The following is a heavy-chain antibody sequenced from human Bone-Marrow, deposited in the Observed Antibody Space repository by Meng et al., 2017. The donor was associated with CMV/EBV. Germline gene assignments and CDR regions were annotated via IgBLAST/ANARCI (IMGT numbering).Heavy chain of an antibody. D-gene: IGHD6-19*01. CDR1: GYTFTSYG. J-gene: IGHJ4*02. CDR2: ISAYNGNT. V-gene: IGHV1-18*01. Sequence: KAYGYTFTSYGISRVRQAPGQGLEWMGWISAYNGNTNYAQKLQGRVTMTTDTSTSTAYMELRSLRSDDTAVYYCARVTLADEAGFFDYWGQGTLVTVSS. CDR3: ARVTLADEAGFFDY.